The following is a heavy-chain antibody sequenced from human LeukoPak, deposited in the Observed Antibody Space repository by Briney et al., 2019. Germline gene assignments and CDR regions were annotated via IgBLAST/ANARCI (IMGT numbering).Heavy chain of an antibody. CDR2: ISGSGGIT. V-gene: IGHV3-23*01. J-gene: IGHJ4*02. D-gene: IGHD3-22*01. Sequence: GGSLRLSCAASGFTFGSYAIYCVRQAPGKGPEWVSGISGSGGITYFADSVKGRFIISRDNSKNTVYLQINNLRAEDTALYYCAKTRSGNSSGRDPGWPMDYWGQGTLVTVSS. CDR1: GFTFGSYA. CDR3: AKTRSGNSSGRDPGWPMDY.